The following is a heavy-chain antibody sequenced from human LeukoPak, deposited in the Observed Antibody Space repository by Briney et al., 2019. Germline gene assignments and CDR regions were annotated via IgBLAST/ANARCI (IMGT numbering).Heavy chain of an antibody. V-gene: IGHV1-18*01. J-gene: IGHJ6*02. CDR3: ARRSLGATWSDYYYGMDV. CDR1: GYTFTSYG. D-gene: IGHD1-26*01. CDR2: IGAYNGNT. Sequence: ASVKVSCKASGYTFTSYGISWVRQAPGQGLEWMGWIGAYNGNTNYAQKLQGRVTMTTDTSTSTAYMELRSLRSDDTAVYYCARRSLGATWSDYYYGMDVWGQGTTVTVSS.